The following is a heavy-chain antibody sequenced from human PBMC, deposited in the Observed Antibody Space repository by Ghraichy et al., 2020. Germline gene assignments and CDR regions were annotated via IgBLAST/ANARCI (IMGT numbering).Heavy chain of an antibody. V-gene: IGHV3-74*01. CDR2: IYIDESSA. Sequence: LSLTCAASGFTFTDYWMHWVRQAPAKGLVWVSRIYIDESSATYADSVKGRFTISRDNAKNTLFLQINSLRVDDTAIYYCASSAVTSYYGTALDYWGQGNLVTVSS. CDR1: GFTFTDYW. CDR3: ASSAVTSYYGTALDY. D-gene: IGHD1-26*01. J-gene: IGHJ4*02.